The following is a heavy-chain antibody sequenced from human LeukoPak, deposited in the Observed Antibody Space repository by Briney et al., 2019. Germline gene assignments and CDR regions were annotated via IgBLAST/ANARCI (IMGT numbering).Heavy chain of an antibody. CDR3: ARGLYDGGSWFHFDS. Sequence: SETLSLTCTVSGDSISSSTYYWAWIRQPPGKGLEWVGNIYYSRSTYYNPSLKSRVTISIDTSKNHFSLELSSVTAADMAVYYCARGLYDGGSWFHFDSWGQGTLVTVSS. CDR1: GDSISSSTYY. J-gene: IGHJ4*02. D-gene: IGHD6-13*01. V-gene: IGHV4-39*02. CDR2: IYYSRST.